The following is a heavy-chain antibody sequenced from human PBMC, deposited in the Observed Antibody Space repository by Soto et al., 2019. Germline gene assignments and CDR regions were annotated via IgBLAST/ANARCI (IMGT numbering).Heavy chain of an antibody. CDR3: ARVRYYDSSGYMGGYYYYYGMDV. Sequence: QVQLQESGPGLVKPSETLSLTCTVSGGSISSYYWSWIRQPPGKGLEWIGYIYYSGGTNYNPSLKSRVTISVDTSKNQFSLKLSSVTAADTAVYYCARVRYYDSSGYMGGYYYYYGMDVWGQGTTVTVSS. CDR2: IYYSGGT. D-gene: IGHD3-22*01. V-gene: IGHV4-59*01. CDR1: GGSISSYY. J-gene: IGHJ6*02.